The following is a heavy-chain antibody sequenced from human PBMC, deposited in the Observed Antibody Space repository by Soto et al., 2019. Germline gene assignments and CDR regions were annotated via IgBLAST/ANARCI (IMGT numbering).Heavy chain of an antibody. CDR2: INPSGGNT. CDR1: GYTFTSYY. J-gene: IGHJ4*02. D-gene: IGHD7-27*01. Sequence: ASVKVSCKSSGYTFTSYYMHWVRQAPGQGLEWMGIINPSGGNTSYAQKFQGRVTMTRDTSTSTAYMELSSLRSEDTAVYYCTRGPRNCGWDYWGQGTLVTVSS. V-gene: IGHV1-46*01. CDR3: TRGPRNCGWDY.